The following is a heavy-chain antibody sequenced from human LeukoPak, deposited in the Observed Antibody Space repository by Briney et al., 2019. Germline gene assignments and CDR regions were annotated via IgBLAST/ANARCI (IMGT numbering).Heavy chain of an antibody. J-gene: IGHJ6*03. CDR2: IIPVLGTA. Sequence: SVKVSCKASGGTFSNYAVNWVRQAPGQGLEWMGWIIPVLGTANCAQRFQGRVTITADKSTTTTYMELNSLRSEDTAVYYCARSLHNWNDGIDYYYYYMGVWGKGTTVTVSS. CDR1: GGTFSNYA. D-gene: IGHD1-20*01. V-gene: IGHV1-69*04. CDR3: ARSLHNWNDGIDYYYYYMGV.